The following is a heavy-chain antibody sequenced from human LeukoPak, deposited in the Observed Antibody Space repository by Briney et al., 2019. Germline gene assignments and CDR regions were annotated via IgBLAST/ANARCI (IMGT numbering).Heavy chain of an antibody. CDR1: GFTFSSYA. CDR3: AREIEQQFDC. Sequence: GGSLRLSCAASGFTFSSYAMRWVRQAPGKGLEWVAVISYDGSNKYYVDSVKGRFTISRDNSKNTLYLQMNSLRAEDTAVYYCAREIEQQFDCWGQGTLVIVSS. D-gene: IGHD6-13*01. V-gene: IGHV3-30-3*01. J-gene: IGHJ4*02. CDR2: ISYDGSNK.